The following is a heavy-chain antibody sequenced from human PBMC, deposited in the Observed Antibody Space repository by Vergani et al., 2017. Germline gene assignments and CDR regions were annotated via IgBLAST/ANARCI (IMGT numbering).Heavy chain of an antibody. Sequence: QVQLVESGGGVVQPGRSLRLSCAASGFTFSSYGMHWVRQAPGKGLEWVAVILYDGSNKYYADSVKGRFTISRENSKNTLYLQMNSLRAEDTAVYYCARGLSTCILTPFDYWGQGTLVTVSS. V-gene: IGHV3-33*01. D-gene: IGHD2-8*01. J-gene: IGHJ4*02. CDR3: ARGLSTCILTPFDY. CDR2: ILYDGSNK. CDR1: GFTFSSYG.